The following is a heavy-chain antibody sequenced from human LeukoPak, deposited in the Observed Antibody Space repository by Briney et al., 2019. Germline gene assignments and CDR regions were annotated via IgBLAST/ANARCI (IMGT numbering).Heavy chain of an antibody. CDR2: IYYSGGT. CDR1: GGSISSYY. Sequence: SETLSLTCTVSGGSISSYYWSWIRQPPGKGLEWIGYIYYSGGTNYNPSLKSRVTISVDTSKNQFSLKLSSVTAADTAVYYCAREYGDYGLGYWGQGTLVTVS. V-gene: IGHV4-59*01. J-gene: IGHJ4*02. D-gene: IGHD4-17*01. CDR3: AREYGDYGLGY.